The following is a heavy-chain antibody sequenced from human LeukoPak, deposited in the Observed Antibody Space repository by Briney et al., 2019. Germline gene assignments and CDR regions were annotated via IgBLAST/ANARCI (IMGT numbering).Heavy chain of an antibody. J-gene: IGHJ4*02. V-gene: IGHV4-31*03. Sequence: SQTLSLTCTVSGDSISSGGYYWTWIRQRPGKGLEWIGYMYYSGRTYYNPALKSRVIISIDTSKNQFSLNVSSVTAADTAVYYCARGGSRWGQGTLVSVSS. D-gene: IGHD3-16*01. CDR3: ARGGSR. CDR2: MYYSGRT. CDR1: GDSISSGGYY.